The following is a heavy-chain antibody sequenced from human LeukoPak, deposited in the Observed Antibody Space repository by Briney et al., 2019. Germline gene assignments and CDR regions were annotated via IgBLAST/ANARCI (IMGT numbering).Heavy chain of an antibody. V-gene: IGHV3-23*01. CDR1: GFTFSSYG. J-gene: IGHJ4*02. Sequence: GGSLRLSCAASGFTFSSYGMHWVRQTPGKGLEWVSAISTSGGYTEDADSVKGRFTISRDNSQNTLFLQMNSLRAEDTAVYYCAKKPATIKFPFDNWGQGTLVTVSP. D-gene: IGHD5-24*01. CDR3: AKKPATIKFPFDN. CDR2: ISTSGGYT.